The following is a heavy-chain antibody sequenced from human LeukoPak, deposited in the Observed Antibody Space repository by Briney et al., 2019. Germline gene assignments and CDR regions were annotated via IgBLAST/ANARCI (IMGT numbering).Heavy chain of an antibody. V-gene: IGHV4-34*01. CDR1: GGSFSGYY. D-gene: IGHD3-16*01. Sequence: SETLSLTCAVYGGSFSGYYWSWIRQPPRKGLEWIGEINHSGSTNYNPSLKSRVTISVDTSKNQFSLKLSSVTAPDTAVYYCARGHYDYVWGSYIVGSYAFDIWGQGTMVTVSS. CDR3: ARGHYDYVWGSYIVGSYAFDI. CDR2: INHSGST. J-gene: IGHJ3*02.